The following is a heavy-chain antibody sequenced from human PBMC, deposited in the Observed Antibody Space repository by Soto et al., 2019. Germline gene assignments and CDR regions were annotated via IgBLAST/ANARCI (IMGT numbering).Heavy chain of an antibody. CDR2: IIPIFGTA. J-gene: IGHJ4*02. Sequence: TVKVSCKGVGGGFSRYAIRWVRQAPGQGLEWMGGIIPIFGTANYAQKFQGRVTITADKSTSTAYMELSSLRSEDTAVYYCARPSYDSSGYYPKTPPVHWGQGTVVTLS. CDR3: ARPSYDSSGYYPKTPPVH. D-gene: IGHD3-22*01. CDR1: GGGFSRYA. V-gene: IGHV1-69*06.